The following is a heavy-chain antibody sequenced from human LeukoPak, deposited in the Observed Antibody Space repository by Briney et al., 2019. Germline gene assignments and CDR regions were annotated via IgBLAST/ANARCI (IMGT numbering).Heavy chain of an antibody. J-gene: IGHJ6*02. CDR1: GYIFTNYY. CDR2: INPGGGST. Sequence: ASVKVSCKAAGYIFTNYYLHWVRRAPGQGLEWMGIINPGGGSTSYAQKFQGRVTMTRDTSTSTVYMELSSLRSEDTAVYYCTRADFGGNSDYYYYGMDVWGQGTTVTVSS. D-gene: IGHD4-23*01. V-gene: IGHV1-46*01. CDR3: TRADFGGNSDYYYYGMDV.